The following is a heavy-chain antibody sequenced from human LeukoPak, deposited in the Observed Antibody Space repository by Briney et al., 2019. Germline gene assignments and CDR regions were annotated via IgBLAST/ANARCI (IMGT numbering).Heavy chain of an antibody. CDR3: ARGGRFGLYYYYYMDV. Sequence: SETLSLTCTVSGVSISSYYWSWIRQPPGKGLEWIGYIYYSGSTNYNPSLKSRVTISVDTSKNQFSLKLSSVTAADTAVYYCARGGRFGLYYYYYMDVWGKGTTVTVSS. V-gene: IGHV4-59*01. D-gene: IGHD3-3*01. CDR1: GVSISSYY. J-gene: IGHJ6*03. CDR2: IYYSGST.